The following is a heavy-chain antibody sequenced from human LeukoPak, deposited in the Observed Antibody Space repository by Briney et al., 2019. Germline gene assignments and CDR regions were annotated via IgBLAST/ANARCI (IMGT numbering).Heavy chain of an antibody. V-gene: IGHV3-48*01. CDR3: ARHAALHY. CDR2: ISSNSDTI. D-gene: IGHD6-25*01. J-gene: IGHJ4*02. CDR1: GVTLTGYS. Sequence: GGSLRLSCAASGVTLTGYSMNWVRQAPGQGLEWVSYISSNSDTIYYADSVKGRFTISRDNAKNSLYLQMDSLRAEDTAVYYCARHAALHYWGQGTLVTVSS.